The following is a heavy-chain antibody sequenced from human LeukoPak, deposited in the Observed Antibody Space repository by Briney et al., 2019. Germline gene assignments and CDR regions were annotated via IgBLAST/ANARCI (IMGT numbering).Heavy chain of an antibody. V-gene: IGHV3-23*01. Sequence: PGGSLRLSCAASGFTFSSYAMSWVRQAPGKGLEWVSAISGSGGSTYYADSVKGRFTISRDNSKNTLYLQMNSLRAEDTAVYYCAKDWLYGSGSYYLIDYWGQGTLVTVSS. CDR3: AKDWLYGSGSYYLIDY. CDR2: ISGSGGST. D-gene: IGHD3-10*01. CDR1: GFTFSSYA. J-gene: IGHJ4*02.